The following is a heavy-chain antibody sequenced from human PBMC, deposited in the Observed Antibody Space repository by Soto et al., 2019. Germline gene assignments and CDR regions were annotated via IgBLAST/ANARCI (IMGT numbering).Heavy chain of an antibody. Sequence: EVKLLESGGGLVPPGASARLSCITSGFIFDNYAMSWVRQSPGRGLEWVAAISGSGHATYDTQSVQGRFIISRDKSKKTVFLQMHNLRAEDTAVYYCVKGSYFDSSGGCANYWGLGTLVTVSS. J-gene: IGHJ4*02. CDR3: VKGSYFDSSGGCANY. D-gene: IGHD3-22*01. CDR1: GFIFDNYA. CDR2: ISGSGHAT. V-gene: IGHV3-23*01.